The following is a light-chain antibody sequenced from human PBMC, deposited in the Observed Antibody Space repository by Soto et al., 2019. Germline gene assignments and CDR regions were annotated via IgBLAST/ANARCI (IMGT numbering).Light chain of an antibody. V-gene: IGKV1-39*01. CDR2: AAS. Sequence: DIQMTQSPSSLSASVGHRVTIACPASQSISSYLNWYQQKPGKAPKLLIYAASRLQSGVPSRFTGSGSGTDFTLTISSLQPEDFATYYCQQSYSILWTFGQGTKVDIK. CDR1: QSISSY. CDR3: QQSYSILWT. J-gene: IGKJ1*01.